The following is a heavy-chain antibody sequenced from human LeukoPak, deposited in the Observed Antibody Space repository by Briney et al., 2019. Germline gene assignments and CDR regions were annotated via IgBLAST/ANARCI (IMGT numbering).Heavy chain of an antibody. CDR2: INPSGGST. J-gene: IGHJ4*02. Sequence: ASVKVSCKASGYTFTGYYMHWVRQAPGQGLEWMGIINPSGGSTSYAQKFQGRVTMTRDMSTSTVYMELSSLRSEDTAVYYCATLFGAMFDYWGQGTLVTVSS. D-gene: IGHD3-10*01. CDR1: GYTFTGYY. CDR3: ATLFGAMFDY. V-gene: IGHV1-46*01.